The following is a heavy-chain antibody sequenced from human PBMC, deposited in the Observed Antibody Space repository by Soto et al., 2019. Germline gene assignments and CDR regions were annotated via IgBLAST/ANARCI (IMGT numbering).Heavy chain of an antibody. V-gene: IGHV4-39*01. J-gene: IGHJ6*02. Sequence: QLLESGPGLVKPSETLSLTCTVSGGSISSSSYYWGWIRQPPGKGLVWIGRIYYSGSTYYNPSLKSRVTISVDTSKNQFSLKLSSVTAADTAVYSCASVRSGGLRACERRWELLPGGMDVWGQGPTVTVSS. CDR2: IYYSGST. CDR1: GGSISSSSYY. D-gene: IGHD2-15*01. CDR3: ASVRSGGLRACERRWELLPGGMDV.